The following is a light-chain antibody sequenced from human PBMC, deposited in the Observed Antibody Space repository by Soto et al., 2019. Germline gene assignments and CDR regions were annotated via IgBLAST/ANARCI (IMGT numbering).Light chain of an antibody. Sequence: QSGLTQPASVSGSPGQSITISCTGTSSDVGSYNRVSWYQQPPGTAPKLIIYEVRNRPSGVSNRFSGSKSGNTAYLTISGLQAEDEADYFCNSYTTSSTYVFGTGTKVTVL. V-gene: IGLV2-14*01. CDR2: EVR. CDR1: SSDVGSYNR. J-gene: IGLJ1*01. CDR3: NSYTTSSTYV.